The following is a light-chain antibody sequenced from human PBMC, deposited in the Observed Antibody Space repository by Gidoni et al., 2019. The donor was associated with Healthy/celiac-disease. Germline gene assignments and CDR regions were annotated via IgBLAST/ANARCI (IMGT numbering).Light chain of an antibody. V-gene: IGKV1-39*01. Sequence: DIQMTQSPSSLSASVGDRVTITCRASQSISSYLNWYQQKPGKAPKLLIYAASSLQSGVPSRFSGSGPGTDFTLTISSLQPEDFATYYCQQSYSTPPLTFGGGTKVEIK. CDR2: AAS. CDR1: QSISSY. CDR3: QQSYSTPPLT. J-gene: IGKJ4*01.